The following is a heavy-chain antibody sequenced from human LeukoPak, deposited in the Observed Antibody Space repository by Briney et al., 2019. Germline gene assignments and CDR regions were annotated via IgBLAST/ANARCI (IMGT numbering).Heavy chain of an antibody. J-gene: IGHJ4*02. Sequence: GRSLILSCSASGFTFSSYPMHWVRQAPGKGLEWVAVISYDGSNKYYADSVKGRFTISRDNSKNTLALQKESLRADDSAVYCCARKGGFRYWSRGQGTLVTVSS. D-gene: IGHD3-16*01. CDR2: ISYDGSNK. CDR1: GFTFSSYP. CDR3: ARKGGFRYWS. V-gene: IGHV3-30*04.